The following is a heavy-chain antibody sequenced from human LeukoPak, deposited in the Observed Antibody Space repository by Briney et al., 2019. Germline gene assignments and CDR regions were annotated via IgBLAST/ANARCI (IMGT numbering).Heavy chain of an antibody. J-gene: IGHJ4*02. CDR3: ARDRVHLDFDS. D-gene: IGHD1-1*01. CDR1: GYTFTGYY. CDR2: INPNSGGI. V-gene: IGHV1-2*02. Sequence: ASVRVSCKTSGYTFTGYYMHWVRQAPGQGLEWMGWINPNSGGINYAQKFQGRVTMTRDTSISTAYMELSRLRSDDTAVYYCARDRVHLDFDSWGQGTLVTVSS.